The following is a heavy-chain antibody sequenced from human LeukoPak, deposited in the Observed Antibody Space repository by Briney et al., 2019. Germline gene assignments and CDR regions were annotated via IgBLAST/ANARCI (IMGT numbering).Heavy chain of an antibody. D-gene: IGHD3-10*01. V-gene: IGHV3-11*03. CDR3: ASTPDGFGELPNDY. J-gene: IGHJ4*02. Sequence: SVKGRFTISRDNAKNSLYLQMNSLRAEDTAVYYCASTPDGFGELPNDYWGQGTLVTVSS.